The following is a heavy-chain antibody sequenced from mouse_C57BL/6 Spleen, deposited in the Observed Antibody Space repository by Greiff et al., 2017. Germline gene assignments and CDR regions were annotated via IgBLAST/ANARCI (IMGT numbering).Heavy chain of an antibody. V-gene: IGHV1-69*01. CDR1: GYTFTSYW. D-gene: IGHD2-5*01. J-gene: IGHJ2*01. CDR3: ARRDSNYGYFGD. CDR2: IDPSDSYT. Sequence: VQLQQPGAELVMPGASVKLSCKASGYTFTSYWMHWVKQRPGQGLEWIGEIDPSDSYTNYNQKFKGKSTLTVDKSSSTAYMQLSSLTSEDSAVYYCARRDSNYGYFGDWGQGTTLTVSS.